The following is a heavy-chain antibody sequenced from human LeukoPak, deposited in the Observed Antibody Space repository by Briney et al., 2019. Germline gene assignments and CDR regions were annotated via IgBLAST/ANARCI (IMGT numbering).Heavy chain of an antibody. J-gene: IGHJ3*02. CDR2: ISPDDKTT. V-gene: IGHV3-74*01. CDR1: GFTFCKNW. D-gene: IGHD1-26*01. CDR3: LTIVETTIDGFDI. Sequence: GGSLMLSCAASGFTFCKNWLHWVRQAPGKGLVWVSRISPDDKTTSYADSVKGRFTVPRDDAKKTLYLQMNSLRAEDTAVYYCLTIVETTIDGFDIWGQGAMVTVSS.